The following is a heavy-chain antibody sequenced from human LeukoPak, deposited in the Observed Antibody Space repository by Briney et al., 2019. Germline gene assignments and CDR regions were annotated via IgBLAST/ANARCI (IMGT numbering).Heavy chain of an antibody. Sequence: GGSLRLSCAASGFTFSSYDMNWVRQAPGKGLEWVSYISSSGGTIYYADSVKGRFTISRDNAKNSLYLQMNSLRAEDTAVYYCARAISSSAGLDYWGQGTLVTVSS. CDR1: GFTFSSYD. J-gene: IGHJ4*02. D-gene: IGHD6-6*01. CDR2: ISSSGGTI. V-gene: IGHV3-48*03. CDR3: ARAISSSAGLDY.